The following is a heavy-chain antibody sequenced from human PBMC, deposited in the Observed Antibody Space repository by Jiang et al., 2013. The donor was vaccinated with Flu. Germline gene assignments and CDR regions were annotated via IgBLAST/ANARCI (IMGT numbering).Heavy chain of an antibody. CDR2: INTNTGSP. CDR1: GYPFINYA. J-gene: IGHJ4*02. D-gene: IGHD3-22*01. V-gene: IGHV7-4-1*02. Sequence: QSGSELKKPGASVKVSCRASGYPFINYAIHWVRQARGQGLEWMGWINTNTGSPAYARGFTGRFVFSLDTSVSTAYLQISGLKAEDSGLYYCAREERRSSGYFDHWGQGALGHRLL. CDR3: AREERRSSGYFDH.